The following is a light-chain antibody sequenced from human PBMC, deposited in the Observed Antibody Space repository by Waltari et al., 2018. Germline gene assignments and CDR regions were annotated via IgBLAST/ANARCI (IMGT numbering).Light chain of an antibody. CDR3: QQYNKWPPLT. CDR2: GAS. Sequence: EIVMTQSPATLSVSPGERATLSCRASETVYSNLAWYQQKPGQAPRLLIYGASTRATGVPGRLSGSGSGTGFTLTINSLQSEDFAVYYCQQYNKWPPLTFGQGTKVEIK. J-gene: IGKJ1*01. CDR1: ETVYSN. V-gene: IGKV3-15*01.